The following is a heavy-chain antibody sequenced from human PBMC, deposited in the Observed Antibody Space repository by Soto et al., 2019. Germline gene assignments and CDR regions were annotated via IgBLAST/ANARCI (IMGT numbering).Heavy chain of an antibody. CDR2: IIPIFGTA. V-gene: IGHV1-69*12. J-gene: IGHJ4*02. CDR1: GGTFSSYA. CDR3: ARVLRIDGCASLDF. D-gene: IGHD1-26*01. Sequence: QVQLVQSGAEVKKPGASVKVSCKASGGTFSSYAISWVRQAPGQGLEWMVGIIPIFGTANYAQKLQGRVTITADESTSTASMELGSLSSEDTAVYYCARVLRIDGCASLDFWGQGTLVTVSS.